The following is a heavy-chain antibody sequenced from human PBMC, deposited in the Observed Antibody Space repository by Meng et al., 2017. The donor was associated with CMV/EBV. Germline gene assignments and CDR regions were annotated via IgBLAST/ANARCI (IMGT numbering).Heavy chain of an antibody. J-gene: IGHJ4*02. Sequence: SETLSLTCTVSGGSISSSSYYWGWIRQPPGKGLVWIGSIYYSGSTYYNPSLKSRVTITVDTSKNQFSLKLSSVTAADTAVYYCARDPPYYHILTGYLPSYYFDYWGQGTLVTVSS. CDR2: IYYSGST. D-gene: IGHD3-9*01. V-gene: IGHV4-39*07. CDR1: GGSISSSSYY. CDR3: ARDPPYYHILTGYLPSYYFDY.